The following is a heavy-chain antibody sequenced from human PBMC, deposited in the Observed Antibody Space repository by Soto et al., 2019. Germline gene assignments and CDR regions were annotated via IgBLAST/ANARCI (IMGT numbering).Heavy chain of an antibody. CDR1: GGTFSSYA. CDR3: ARESRYDSSGYGDAFDI. CDR2: IIPIFGTA. J-gene: IGHJ3*02. V-gene: IGHV1-69*13. D-gene: IGHD3-22*01. Sequence: SVKVSCKASGGTFSSYAISWVRQAPGQGLEWMGGIIPIFGTANYAQKFQGRVTITADESTSTAYMELSSLRSEETAVYYCARESRYDSSGYGDAFDIWGQGXMVTV.